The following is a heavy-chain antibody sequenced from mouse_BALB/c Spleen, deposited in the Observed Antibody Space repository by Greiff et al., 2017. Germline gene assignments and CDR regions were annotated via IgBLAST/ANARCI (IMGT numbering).Heavy chain of an antibody. D-gene: IGHD1-1*01. V-gene: IGHV5-6-5*01. CDR2: ISSGGST. J-gene: IGHJ4*01. CDR3: AREGYYGSYAMDY. Sequence: EVHLVESGGGLVKPGGSLKLSCAASGFTFSSYAMSWVRQTPEKRLEWVASISSGGSTYYPDSVKGRFTISRDNARNILYLQMSSLRSEDTAMYYCAREGYYGSYAMDYWGQGTSVTVSS. CDR1: GFTFSSYA.